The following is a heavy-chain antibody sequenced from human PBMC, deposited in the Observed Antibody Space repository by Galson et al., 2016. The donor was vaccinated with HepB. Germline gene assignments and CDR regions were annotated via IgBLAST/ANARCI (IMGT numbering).Heavy chain of an antibody. V-gene: IGHV3-30*18. D-gene: IGHD5-12*01. CDR1: GFNFRNYA. J-gene: IGHJ4*02. CDR3: AKDLSEFVDIIVLPPDS. CDR2: ISYDGNTK. Sequence: SLRLSCAASGFNFRNYAMHWVRQAPGKGLEWVAFISYDGNTKHYADSVKGRFAISRDNSKNTQFLQMNSLRPEDTALYYCAKDLSEFVDIIVLPPDSWGQGSLVTVST.